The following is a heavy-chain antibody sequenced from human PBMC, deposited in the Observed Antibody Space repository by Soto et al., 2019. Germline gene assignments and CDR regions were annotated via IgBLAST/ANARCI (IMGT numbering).Heavy chain of an antibody. CDR2: ISTTSNTI. D-gene: IGHD3-10*01. Sequence: GGSLRLSCAASGFTFSDYSMSWFRQAPGKGLEWVSYISTTSNTIYYADSVKGRFTISRDNAENSLYLQMNSLRAEDTTIYYCARRSYFDYWGQGTLVTVSS. V-gene: IGHV3-11*01. J-gene: IGHJ4*02. CDR3: ARRSYFDY. CDR1: GFTFSDYS.